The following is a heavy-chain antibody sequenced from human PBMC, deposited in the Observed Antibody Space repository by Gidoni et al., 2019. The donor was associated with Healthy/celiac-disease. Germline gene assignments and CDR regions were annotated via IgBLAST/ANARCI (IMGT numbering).Heavy chain of an antibody. J-gene: IGHJ6*03. CDR3: ARGVKPGTNPKYCSSTSCYRNYYYYMDV. Sequence: QVQLQQSGAGLLKPSETLSLTCAVYGWSFSGYYWSWIRQPPGEGLEWIGEINHSGSTNYNPSLKSRVTISVDTSKNQFSLKLSSVTAADTAVYYCARGVKPGTNPKYCSSTSCYRNYYYYMDVWGKGTTVTVSS. D-gene: IGHD2-2*01. CDR1: GWSFSGYY. CDR2: INHSGST. V-gene: IGHV4-34*01.